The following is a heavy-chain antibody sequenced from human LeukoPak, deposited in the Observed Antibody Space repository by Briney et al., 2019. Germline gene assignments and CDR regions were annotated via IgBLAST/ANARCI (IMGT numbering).Heavy chain of an antibody. J-gene: IGHJ4*02. Sequence: ASVKVSCRASGYTFTSYGISWVRQAPGQGLEWMGWISAYNGNTDYAQSLQGRVTMTIDTSTSTVYMELRSLRSDDTAVYYCARDVGRSYDLDYWGQGTLVTVSS. CDR2: ISAYNGNT. V-gene: IGHV1-18*01. CDR3: ARDVGRSYDLDY. D-gene: IGHD3-16*01. CDR1: GYTFTSYG.